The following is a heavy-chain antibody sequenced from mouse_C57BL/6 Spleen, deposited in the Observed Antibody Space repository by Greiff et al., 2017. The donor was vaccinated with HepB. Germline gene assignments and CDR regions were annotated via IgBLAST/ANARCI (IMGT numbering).Heavy chain of an antibody. CDR1: GFTFSDYG. V-gene: IGHV5-17*01. J-gene: IGHJ1*03. D-gene: IGHD4-1*01. CDR3: ARKTAWDWYFDV. Sequence: EVMLVESGGGLVKPGGSLKLSCAASGFTFSDYGMHWVRQAPEKGLEWVAYISSGSSTIYYADTVKGRFTISRDNAKNNLFLQMTSLRSEDTAMYYCARKTAWDWYFDVWGTGTTVTVSS. CDR2: ISSGSSTI.